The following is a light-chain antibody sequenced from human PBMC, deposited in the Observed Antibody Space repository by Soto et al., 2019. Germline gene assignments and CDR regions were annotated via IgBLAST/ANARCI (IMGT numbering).Light chain of an antibody. CDR1: QSVGNN. J-gene: IGKJ4*02. V-gene: IGKV3-15*01. CDR2: AAS. CDR3: QQYSHLPPT. Sequence: EIVMTQSPGTLSVSPGGRATLSCRASQSVGNNLAWYQQTPGQAPRLLISAASSRATGSSAMFTGSGSGTDFNLSVDSLHSEDFAVYFCQQYSHLPPTVGGGTKVEIK.